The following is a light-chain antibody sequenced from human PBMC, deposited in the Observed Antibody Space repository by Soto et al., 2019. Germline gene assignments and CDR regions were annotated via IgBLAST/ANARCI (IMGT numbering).Light chain of an antibody. CDR2: EVT. V-gene: IGLV2-14*01. CDR1: SSDVGGYNY. J-gene: IGLJ1*01. CDR3: CSYAVTFYV. Sequence: QSALTQPASVSGSPGQSITISCTGTSSDVGGYNYVSWYQQHPGKAPKLLIYEVTNRPSGVSNRFSGSKTGNTASLTISGLQPEDEADYYCCSYAVTFYVFGTGTKVTVL.